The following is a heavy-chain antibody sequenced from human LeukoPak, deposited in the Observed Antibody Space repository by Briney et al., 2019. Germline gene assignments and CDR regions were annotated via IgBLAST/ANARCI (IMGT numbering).Heavy chain of an antibody. J-gene: IGHJ4*02. V-gene: IGHV3-23*01. CDR2: ISGSGSST. D-gene: IGHD6-13*01. CDR1: GFTFSSYV. CDR3: AKDGSSSWSPLNFDY. Sequence: GGSLRLSCAASGFTFSSYVMSWVRQAPGKGLEWLSAISGSGSSTYYADSVQGRFTVSRDNSKNTLYLQMNSLRAEDTAVYYCAKDGSSSWSPLNFDYWGRGTLVTVSS.